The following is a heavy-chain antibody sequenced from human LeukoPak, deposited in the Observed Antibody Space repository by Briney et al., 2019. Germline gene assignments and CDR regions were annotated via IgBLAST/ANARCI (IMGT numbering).Heavy chain of an antibody. D-gene: IGHD3-22*01. CDR3: ARRGFYDTSGYLFDP. Sequence: GGSLRLSCAASGFTFSSYEMNWVRQAPGKGLEWVSYISTSGSPIYYGNSVKGRFTISRDNAKNSLYLQMNSLRAEDTALYYCARRGFYDTSGYLFDPWGQGTLVTVSS. CDR1: GFTFSSYE. CDR2: ISTSGSPI. J-gene: IGHJ5*02. V-gene: IGHV3-48*03.